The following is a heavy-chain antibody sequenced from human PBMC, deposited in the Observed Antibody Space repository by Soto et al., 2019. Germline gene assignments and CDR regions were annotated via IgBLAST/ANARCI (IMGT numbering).Heavy chain of an antibody. V-gene: IGHV3-48*02. Sequence: EVQLVESGGGLVQPGGSLRLSCAASGVTFSSYSMTWVRQAPGKGLEWVSFISSGTGTIYYADSVKGRFTISRDNAKNSLYLQRNSLIDEDTAVYYCAGSGCYYLNCVYPWCQGTLVTVSS. J-gene: IGHJ5*02. CDR1: GVTFSSYS. CDR2: ISSGTGTI. D-gene: IGHD3-3*01. CDR3: AGSGCYYLNCVYP.